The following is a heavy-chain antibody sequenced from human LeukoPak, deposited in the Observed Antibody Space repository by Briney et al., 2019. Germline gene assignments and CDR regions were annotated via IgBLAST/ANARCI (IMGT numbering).Heavy chain of an antibody. CDR1: GGSISSYY. Sequence: SETLSLTCTVSGGSISSYYWSWIRQPAGKGLEWIGRIYTSGSTNYNPSLKSRVTISVDTSKNQFSLKLSSVTAADTAVYYCARRPMYYYDSSGYRPFDYWGQGTLVTVSS. CDR3: ARRPMYYYDSSGYRPFDY. J-gene: IGHJ4*02. D-gene: IGHD3-22*01. CDR2: IYTSGST. V-gene: IGHV4-4*07.